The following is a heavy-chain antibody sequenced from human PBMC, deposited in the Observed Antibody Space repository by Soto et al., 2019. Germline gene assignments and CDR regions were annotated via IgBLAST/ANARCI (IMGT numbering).Heavy chain of an antibody. D-gene: IGHD2-15*01. CDR1: GYSFTRYW. V-gene: IGHV5-51*01. Sequence: VESLKISCKGSGYSFTRYWVGWVRQRPGKGLEWMGIIYPGDSDSRHSPSFEGQVSFSADKSINTAYVQWSSLKASDPATYYCGVSSNAVGRCNWLDSWGQGTLVTVSS. CDR3: GVSSNAVGRCNWLDS. CDR2: IYPGDSDS. J-gene: IGHJ5*01.